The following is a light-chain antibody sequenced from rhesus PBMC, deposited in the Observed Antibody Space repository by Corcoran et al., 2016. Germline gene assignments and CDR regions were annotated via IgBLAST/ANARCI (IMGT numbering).Light chain of an antibody. Sequence: EIVLTQSPTSMAVSQGERVTISCTASSTVSTIYLHWYQQKPGFPPRVLFYRTSNLASGVPARFSGIGSGTSYTLTISSMWAEDATSYYCQQGNSIPWTFGQGTKVEI. CDR1: STVSTIY. CDR3: QQGNSIPWT. J-gene: IGKJ1*01. CDR2: RTS. V-gene: IGKV3-35*01.